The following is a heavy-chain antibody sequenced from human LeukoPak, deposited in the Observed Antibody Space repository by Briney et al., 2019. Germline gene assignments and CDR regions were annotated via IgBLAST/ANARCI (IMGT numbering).Heavy chain of an antibody. CDR1: GYYFTNYW. CDR2: FYPGDSDT. D-gene: IGHD2-15*01. CDR3: ARSRVIKIAWYGAFDM. V-gene: IGHV5-51*01. Sequence: GESLTISGRASGYYFTNYWIAWVRQMPGKGLEWMGIFYPGDSDTKYSPSFQGQVSISVDKSISTAFLHWSSLRGSDTAIYYWARSRVIKIAWYGAFDMWGQGTMVTVSS. J-gene: IGHJ3*02.